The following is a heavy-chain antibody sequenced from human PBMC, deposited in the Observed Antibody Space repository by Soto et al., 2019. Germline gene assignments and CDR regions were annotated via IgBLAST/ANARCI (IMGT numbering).Heavy chain of an antibody. Sequence: PSETLSLTCTVSGDSMTSGDYSWSWIPQPPGKGLEWLGYIYRTGNTHYSPSLKSRVSISQDRSKNQFSLELTSVTAADTAVYYCARGDYQYSIDYWGQGTLVTVSS. CDR2: IYRTGNT. CDR3: ARGDYQYSIDY. V-gene: IGHV4-30-2*01. J-gene: IGHJ4*02. CDR1: GDSMTSGDYS. D-gene: IGHD2-2*01.